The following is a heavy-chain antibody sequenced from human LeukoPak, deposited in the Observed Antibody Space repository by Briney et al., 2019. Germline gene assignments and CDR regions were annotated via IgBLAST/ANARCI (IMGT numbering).Heavy chain of an antibody. Sequence: SETLSLTCTVSGGSISSYHWSWIRQPAGKGLEWIGRFYTSGISNYNPSLKSRVTMSGDTSKNQFSLKLSSVTAADTAVYYCAREGDGYNDAWGQGTLVTVSS. CDR3: AREGDGYNDA. D-gene: IGHD5-24*01. V-gene: IGHV4-4*07. CDR2: FYTSGIS. J-gene: IGHJ5*02. CDR1: GGSISSYH.